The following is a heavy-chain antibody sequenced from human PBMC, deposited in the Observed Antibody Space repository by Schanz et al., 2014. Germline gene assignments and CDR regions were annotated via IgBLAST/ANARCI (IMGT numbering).Heavy chain of an antibody. CDR3: AKGRFGELSAFDI. V-gene: IGHV3-23*04. CDR2: ISSGGGST. CDR1: GFTFSDYW. J-gene: IGHJ3*02. Sequence: EVQLVESGGGLVQPGGSLRLSCTASGFTFSDYWMSWVRQAPGKGPEWVSSISSGGGSTYYADSVKGRFTISRDNSKNTLYLQMNSLRAEDTAVYYCAKGRFGELSAFDIWGQGTMXTVSS. D-gene: IGHD3-10*01.